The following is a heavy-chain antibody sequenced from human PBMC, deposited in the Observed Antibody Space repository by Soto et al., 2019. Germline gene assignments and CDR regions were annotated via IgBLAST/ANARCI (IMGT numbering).Heavy chain of an antibody. CDR3: ATNGDYYDSSGYLLDY. D-gene: IGHD3-22*01. CDR2: ISSSSSYI. Sequence: EVQLVESGGGLVKPGGSLRLSCAASGFTFSSYSMNWVRQAPGKGLEWVSSISSSSSYIYYADSVKGRFTISRDNAKISLYLQMNSLRAEDTAVYYCATNGDYYDSSGYLLDYWGQGTLVTVSS. J-gene: IGHJ4*02. V-gene: IGHV3-21*01. CDR1: GFTFSSYS.